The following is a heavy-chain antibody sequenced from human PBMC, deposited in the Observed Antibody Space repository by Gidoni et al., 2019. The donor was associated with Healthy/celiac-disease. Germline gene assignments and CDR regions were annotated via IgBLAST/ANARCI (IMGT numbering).Heavy chain of an antibody. CDR1: GFTFRSYW. CDR2: IKQDGSEK. V-gene: IGHV3-7*03. Sequence: EVQLVESGGGLVQPGGSLRLSCAASGFTFRSYWMSWVRQAPGKGLEWVGNIKQDGSEKYYVDSVKGRVTISRDNAKNSLYLQMNSLRAEDTAVYYCARDLKVGYYDSSGYAYFDYWGQGTLVTVSS. D-gene: IGHD3-22*01. CDR3: ARDLKVGYYDSSGYAYFDY. J-gene: IGHJ4*02.